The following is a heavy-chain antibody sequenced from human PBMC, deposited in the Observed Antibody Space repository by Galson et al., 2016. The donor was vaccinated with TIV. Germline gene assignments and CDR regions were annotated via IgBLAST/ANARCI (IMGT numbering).Heavy chain of an antibody. CDR1: RSTFSSSW. V-gene: IGHV3-7*01. J-gene: IGHJ4*02. Sequence: ADSRSTFSSSWMNWVRQAPGKGLEWVANINGDGTEIKYVDSVKGRFTISRDNAKNSLYLQMSNLRVEDTAIYYCAQWLGTSNSWGQGTLVTVSS. CDR2: INGDGTEI. D-gene: IGHD6-19*01. CDR3: AQWLGTSNS.